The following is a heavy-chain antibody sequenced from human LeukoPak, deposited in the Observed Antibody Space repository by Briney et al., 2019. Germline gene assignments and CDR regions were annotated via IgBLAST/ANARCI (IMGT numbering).Heavy chain of an antibody. D-gene: IGHD6-19*01. Sequence: GGSLRLSCAASGFTFSNSAMSWVRRAPGKGLEWVPTLSGSGITTYYADFVKGRFTISRDNSKNTLYLQMNSLRAEDTAVYYCAKGIYSSGWSYFDYWGHGTLVTVSS. J-gene: IGHJ4*01. V-gene: IGHV3-23*01. CDR3: AKGIYSSGWSYFDY. CDR2: LSGSGITT. CDR1: GFTFSNSA.